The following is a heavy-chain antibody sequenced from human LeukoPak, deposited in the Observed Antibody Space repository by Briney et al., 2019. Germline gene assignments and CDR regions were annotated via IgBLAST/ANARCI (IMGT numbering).Heavy chain of an antibody. Sequence: SETLSFTCTVSGGSISSGDYYWSWIRQPPGKGLEWIGYIYYSGSTYYNPSLKSRVTISVDTSKNQFSLKLSSVTAADTAVYYCASLPMVRAMDVWGKGTTVTVSS. CDR3: ASLPMVRAMDV. CDR1: GGSISSGDYY. CDR2: IYYSGST. J-gene: IGHJ6*03. V-gene: IGHV4-30-4*08. D-gene: IGHD3-10*01.